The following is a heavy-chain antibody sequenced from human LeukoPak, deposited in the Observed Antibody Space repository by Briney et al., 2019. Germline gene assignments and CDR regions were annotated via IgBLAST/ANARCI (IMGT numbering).Heavy chain of an antibody. CDR3: AKLPTGGYGSGRHKNWFDP. D-gene: IGHD3-10*01. CDR2: IRYDGSNK. Sequence: PGGSLRLSCAASGFTFSSYGMHWVRQAPGKGLEWVAFIRYDGSNKYYADSVKGRFTISRDNSKNTLYLQMNSLRAEDTAVYYCAKLPTGGYGSGRHKNWFDPWGQGTLVSVSS. CDR1: GFTFSSYG. V-gene: IGHV3-30*02. J-gene: IGHJ5*02.